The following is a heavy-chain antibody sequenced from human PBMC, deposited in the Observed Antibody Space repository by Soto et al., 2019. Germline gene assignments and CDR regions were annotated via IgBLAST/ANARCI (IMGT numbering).Heavy chain of an antibody. CDR3: TREIPYFDS. J-gene: IGHJ4*02. V-gene: IGHV3-49*02. Sequence: LRLSCATSGFTFTYFSISWVRQAPGRGLEWVGFIRSKDYGGTTEYAASVKGRFAISRDDSTGIAYLQMNSLKNEDTAVYYCTREIPYFDSWGQGTLVTVSS. CDR2: IRSKDYGGTT. CDR1: GFTFTYFS.